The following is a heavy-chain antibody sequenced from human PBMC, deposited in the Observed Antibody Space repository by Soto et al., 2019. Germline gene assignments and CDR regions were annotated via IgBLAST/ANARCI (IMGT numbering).Heavy chain of an antibody. V-gene: IGHV4-39*01. J-gene: IGHJ6*02. Sequence: GTLSLTGTVSGGSISSSSYYWGCIRQPPGKGLEWIGSIYYSGSTYYNPSLKSRVTISVDTSKNQFSLKLSSVTAADTAVYYCARRNNWKDVSGMDVWGQRTTLTVSS. CDR2: IYYSGST. CDR3: ARRNNWKDVSGMDV. D-gene: IGHD1-20*01. CDR1: GGSISSSSYY.